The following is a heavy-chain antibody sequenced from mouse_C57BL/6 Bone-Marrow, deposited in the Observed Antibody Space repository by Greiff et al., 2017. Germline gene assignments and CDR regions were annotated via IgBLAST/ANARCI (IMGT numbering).Heavy chain of an antibody. Sequence: EVQLVESGGGLVKPGGSLKLSCAASGFTFSSYGMSWVRQTPDKRLEWVATISSGGSYTYYPDSVKGRFTISRDNAKNTLYLQMSSLKSEDTAMYYCARHFYFYAMDYWGQGTSVTVSS. J-gene: IGHJ4*01. D-gene: IGHD2-1*01. CDR1: GFTFSSYG. V-gene: IGHV5-6*01. CDR2: ISSGGSYT. CDR3: ARHFYFYAMDY.